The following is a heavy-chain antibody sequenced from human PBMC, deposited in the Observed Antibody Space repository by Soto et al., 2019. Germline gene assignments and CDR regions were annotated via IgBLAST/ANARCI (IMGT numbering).Heavy chain of an antibody. CDR1: GGSISSSRSY. J-gene: IGHJ4*02. V-gene: IGHV4-39*01. D-gene: IGHD3-3*01. CDR2: FYYTGGT. CDR3: ESPRQGNYDFLSGYYALDY. Sequence: KAXETLSLTCPVSGGSISSSRSYWGWVRQPPGKGLEWIVSFYYTGGTYSTYYNPSLKSRVTISVDTSKSQFSLNLRSVTAEDTAVYYCESPRQGNYDFLSGYYALDYWGQGTLVTVYS.